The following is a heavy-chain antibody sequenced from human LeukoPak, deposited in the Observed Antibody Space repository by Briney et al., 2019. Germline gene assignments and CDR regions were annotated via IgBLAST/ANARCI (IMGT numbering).Heavy chain of an antibody. CDR3: ARDENPPKYSYVRIAAAGSFDY. Sequence: GASVKVSCKASGYTFTGYYMHWVRQAPGQGLEWMGWINPNSGGTNYAQKFQGRVTMTRDTSISTAYMELSRLRSDDTAVYYCARDENPPKYSYVRIAAAGSFDYWGQGTLVTVSS. J-gene: IGHJ4*02. CDR2: INPNSGGT. CDR1: GYTFTGYY. V-gene: IGHV1-2*02. D-gene: IGHD6-13*01.